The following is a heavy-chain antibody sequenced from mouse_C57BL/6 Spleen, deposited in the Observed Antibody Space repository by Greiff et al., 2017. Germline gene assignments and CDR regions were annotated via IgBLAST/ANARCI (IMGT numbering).Heavy chain of an antibody. Sequence: QVQLQQPGAELVRPGPSVKLSCKASGYTFTSYWMHWVKQRPIQGLEWIGNIDPSDSETHYNQKFKDKATLTVDKSSSTAYMQLSSLTSEDSAVYYCASDYGSSYKGFDYWGQGTTLTVSS. CDR2: IDPSDSET. CDR1: GYTFTSYW. J-gene: IGHJ2*01. D-gene: IGHD1-1*01. CDR3: ASDYGSSYKGFDY. V-gene: IGHV1-52*01.